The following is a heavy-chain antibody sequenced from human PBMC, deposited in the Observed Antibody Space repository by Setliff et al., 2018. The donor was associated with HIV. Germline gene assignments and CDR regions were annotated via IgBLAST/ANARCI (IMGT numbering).Heavy chain of an antibody. CDR2: ISPDGSST. CDR3: VRVVTIFSTGPHFDP. J-gene: IGHJ5*02. V-gene: IGHV3-74*03. CDR1: GFTFSNNW. D-gene: IGHD3-3*01. Sequence: QPGGSLRLSCAASGFTFSNNWIHWVRQTAEKGLVWVSRISPDGSSTMYADSVKGRFTISRDNAKNTVYLQMNSLRAEDTAVYYCVRVVTIFSTGPHFDPWGQGTLVTV.